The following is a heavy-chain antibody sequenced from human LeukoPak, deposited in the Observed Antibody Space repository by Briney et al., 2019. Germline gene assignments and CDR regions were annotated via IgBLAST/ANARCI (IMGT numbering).Heavy chain of an antibody. V-gene: IGHV3-66*01. CDR2: IYSGGST. J-gene: IGHJ4*02. CDR1: GFTVSSNY. Sequence: GGSLRLSCAASGFTVSSNYMSWVRQAPGKGLEWVSVIYSGGSTYYADSVKGRFTISRDNSKSTLYLQMNSVRAEDTAVYYCARDKSVGYGSSWRPFDYWGQGTLVTVSS. D-gene: IGHD6-13*01. CDR3: ARDKSVGYGSSWRPFDY.